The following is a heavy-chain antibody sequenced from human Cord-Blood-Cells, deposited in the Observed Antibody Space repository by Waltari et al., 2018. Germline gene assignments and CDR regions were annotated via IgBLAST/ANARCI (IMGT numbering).Heavy chain of an antibody. CDR3: ARDPGLTTYYFDY. J-gene: IGHJ4*02. D-gene: IGHD1-1*01. Sequence: QVQLVESGGGVVQPGRSRRLSCAASGFTFSSYAMHWVRQAPGKGLEWVAVISYDGSNKYYADSVKGRFTISRDNSKNTLYLQMNSLRAEDTAVYYCARDPGLTTYYFDYWGQGTLVTVSS. CDR1: GFTFSSYA. CDR2: ISYDGSNK. V-gene: IGHV3-30*04.